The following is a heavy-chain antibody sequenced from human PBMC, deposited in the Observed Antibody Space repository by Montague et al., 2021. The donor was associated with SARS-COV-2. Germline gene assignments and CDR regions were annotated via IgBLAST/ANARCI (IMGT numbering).Heavy chain of an antibody. D-gene: IGHD4-23*01. J-gene: IGHJ4*02. CDR2: IKDNGFT. Sequence: ETLSLTCVVYGGSFSGYYWSWIRQPPGKGLEWIGEIKDNGFTSYNPSLKSRITLSVDTSKNQFSLSVMSVTPDDTAVYFCATYREGYGGKGTWGQGSLVTVSS. CDR3: ATYREGYGGKGT. CDR1: GGSFSGYY. V-gene: IGHV4-34*10.